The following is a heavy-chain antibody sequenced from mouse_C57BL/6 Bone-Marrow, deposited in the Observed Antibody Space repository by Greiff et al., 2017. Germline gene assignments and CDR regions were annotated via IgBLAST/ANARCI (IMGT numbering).Heavy chain of an antibody. V-gene: IGHV5-4*01. Sequence: KLVESGGGLVKPGGSLKLSCAASGFTFSSYAMSWVRQTPEKRLEWVATISDGGSYTYYPDNVKGRFTISRDNAKNNLYLQMSHLKSEDTAMYYCAREVLLTFAYWGQGTLVTVSA. CDR1: GFTFSSYA. CDR2: ISDGGSYT. D-gene: IGHD1-1*01. J-gene: IGHJ3*01. CDR3: AREVLLTFAY.